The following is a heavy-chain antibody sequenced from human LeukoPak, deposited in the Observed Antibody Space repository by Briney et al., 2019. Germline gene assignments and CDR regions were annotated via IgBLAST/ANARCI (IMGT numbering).Heavy chain of an antibody. CDR3: ARGVLEWLSPFDY. CDR2: ISSNGSTI. Sequence: PGGSLRLSCAASGFTFSDYYMSWIRQAPGKGLEWVSYISSNGSTIYYADSVKGRFTISRDNAKNSLYLQMNSLRAEDTAVYYCARGVLEWLSPFDYWGQGTLVTVSS. V-gene: IGHV3-11*04. J-gene: IGHJ4*02. D-gene: IGHD3-3*01. CDR1: GFTFSDYY.